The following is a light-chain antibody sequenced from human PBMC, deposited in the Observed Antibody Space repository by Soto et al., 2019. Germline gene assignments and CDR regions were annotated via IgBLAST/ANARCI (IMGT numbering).Light chain of an antibody. CDR3: SSYAGSNNFNVL. CDR1: SSDIGGYNY. J-gene: IGLJ2*01. CDR2: EVT. Sequence: QSALTQPPSASGSPGQSVTISCSGTSSDIGGYNYVSEYQQHPGKAPKLIIYEVTKRPSRVPDRFSGSKSGNMASLTVSGLQAEDEADYYCSSYAGSNNFNVLFGGGTQLTVL. V-gene: IGLV2-8*01.